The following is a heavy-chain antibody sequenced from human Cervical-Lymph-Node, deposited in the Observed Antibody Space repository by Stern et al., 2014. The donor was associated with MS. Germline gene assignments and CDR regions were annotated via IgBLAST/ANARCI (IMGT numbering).Heavy chain of an antibody. D-gene: IGHD2-15*01. Sequence: QVQLVQSGAEVKKPGASVKVSCKASGYTFATFAVHWVRQAPGQRLEWMGWIAASNANTKYSQKFQDRITFTRDTSAHTVYMELSSLRSEDTAVYFCARGRGVVLAASYFDYWGQGTLLTVSS. CDR2: IAASNANT. CDR1: GYTFATFA. J-gene: IGHJ4*02. CDR3: ARGRGVVLAASYFDY. V-gene: IGHV1-3*01.